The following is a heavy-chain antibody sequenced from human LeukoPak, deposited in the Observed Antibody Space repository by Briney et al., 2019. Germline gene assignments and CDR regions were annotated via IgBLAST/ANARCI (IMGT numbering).Heavy chain of an antibody. CDR3: ARLNLGSSSWRYYYYGMDV. D-gene: IGHD6-13*01. J-gene: IGHJ6*02. CDR2: IYYSGST. Sequence: KTSETLSLTCTVSGGSISSYYWSWIRQPPGKGLEWIGYIYYSGSTNYNPSLKSRVTISVDTSKNQFSLKLSSVTAADTAVYHCARLNLGSSSWRYYYYGMDVWGQGTTVTVSS. CDR1: GGSISSYY. V-gene: IGHV4-59*08.